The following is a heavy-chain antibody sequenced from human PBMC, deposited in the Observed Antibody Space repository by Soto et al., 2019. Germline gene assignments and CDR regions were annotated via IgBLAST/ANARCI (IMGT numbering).Heavy chain of an antibody. CDR1: GGSISSGGYY. J-gene: IGHJ5*02. D-gene: IGHD3-10*01. CDR2: IYYSGST. CDR3: ARSRRKLWFGELSPWFDP. V-gene: IGHV4-31*03. Sequence: SETLSLTCTVSGGSISSGGYYWSWIRQHPGKGLEWIGYIYYSGSTYYNPSLKSRVTISVDTSKNQFSLKLSSVTAADTAVYYCARSRRKLWFGELSPWFDPWGQGTLVTVSS.